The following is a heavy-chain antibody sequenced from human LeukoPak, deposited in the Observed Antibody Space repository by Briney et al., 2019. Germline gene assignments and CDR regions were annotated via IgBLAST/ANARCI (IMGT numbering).Heavy chain of an antibody. Sequence: GGSLRLSCAASGFTFSDYYMSWIRQAPGKGLEWVSYISSSGSTKYYADSVKGRFTISRDNAKNSLYLQMNSLRAEDTAVYYCARVRYYDSSGYYYDSAWGDYWGQGTLVTVSS. J-gene: IGHJ4*02. CDR2: ISSSGSTK. D-gene: IGHD3-22*01. V-gene: IGHV3-11*01. CDR1: GFTFSDYY. CDR3: ARVRYYDSSGYYYDSAWGDY.